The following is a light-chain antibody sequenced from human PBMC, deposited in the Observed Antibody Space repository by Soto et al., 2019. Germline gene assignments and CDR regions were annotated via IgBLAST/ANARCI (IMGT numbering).Light chain of an antibody. CDR3: AAWDDSLNGLYV. CDR1: SSNIGINT. J-gene: IGLJ1*01. CDR2: TDN. V-gene: IGLV1-44*01. Sequence: SVLTQPPSASGTPGQRVTISCSGSSSNIGINTVNWYQQVPGTAPKLLIYTDNQRPSGVPDRFSCSKSGTSASLAISGLQSEDEADYYCAAWDDSLNGLYVFGTGTKVTVL.